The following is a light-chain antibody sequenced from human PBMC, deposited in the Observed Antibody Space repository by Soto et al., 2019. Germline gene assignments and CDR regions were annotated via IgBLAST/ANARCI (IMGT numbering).Light chain of an antibody. J-gene: IGKJ1*01. V-gene: IGKV2-30*01. CDR2: KVS. Sequence: DVVMTQSPISLPVTLGQPASISCRSNQSLLSSDGNSYLNWFQQRPGQSPRRLTYKVSIRDSGVPDRFGGSGSGTEFTLKISRVEAEDVGIYYCMQGTHWPPWTFGQGTKVEIK. CDR3: MQGTHWPPWT. CDR1: QSLLSSDGNSY.